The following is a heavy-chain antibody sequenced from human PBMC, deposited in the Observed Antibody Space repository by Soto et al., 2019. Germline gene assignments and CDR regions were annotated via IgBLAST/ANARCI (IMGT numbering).Heavy chain of an antibody. Sequence: PGGSLRLSCAASGFTLSSYAMHWVRQAPGKGLEWVAVISYDGSNKYYADSVKGRFTISRDNSKNTLYLQMNSLRAEDTAVYYCARESGRLVVVPAAIMTHWGQGTTVTVSS. CDR1: GFTLSSYA. V-gene: IGHV3-30-3*01. J-gene: IGHJ6*02. D-gene: IGHD2-2*02. CDR2: ISYDGSNK. CDR3: ARESGRLVVVPAAIMTH.